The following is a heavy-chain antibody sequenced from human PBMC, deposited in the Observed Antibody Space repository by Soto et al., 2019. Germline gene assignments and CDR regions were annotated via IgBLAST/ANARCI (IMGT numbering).Heavy chain of an antibody. D-gene: IGHD6-13*01. J-gene: IGHJ4*02. Sequence: SVKVSCKASGYTFTSYSMHWVRQAPGQGLEWMGGIIPIFGTANYAQKFQGRVTITADESTSTAYMELSSLRSEDTAVYYCARVGRQQLDDYWGQGTLVTVSS. CDR3: ARVGRQQLDDY. V-gene: IGHV1-69*13. CDR2: IIPIFGTA. CDR1: GYTFTSYS.